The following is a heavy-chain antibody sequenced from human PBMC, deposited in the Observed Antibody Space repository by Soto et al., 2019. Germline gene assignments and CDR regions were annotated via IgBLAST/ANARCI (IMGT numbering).Heavy chain of an antibody. V-gene: IGHV3-7*01. D-gene: IGHD2-2*01. CDR1: GFTFSSFW. CDR3: ARDPSIVLVPAATYYYYYYGMDV. J-gene: IGHJ6*02. Sequence: GGSLRLSCAASGFTFSSFWMSWVRKAPRKGLEWVANIKQDGSEKYYVDSVKGRFTISRDNAKNSLYLQMNSLRAEDTAVYYCARDPSIVLVPAATYYYYYYGMDVWGQGTTVTVSS. CDR2: IKQDGSEK.